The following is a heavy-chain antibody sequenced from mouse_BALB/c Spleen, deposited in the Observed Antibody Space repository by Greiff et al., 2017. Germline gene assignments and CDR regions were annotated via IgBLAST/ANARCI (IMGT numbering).Heavy chain of an antibody. D-gene: IGHD1-1*01. CDR3: VRHYGSSGFAY. V-gene: IGHV2-9-2*01. CDR1: GFSLTSYD. Sequence: VQLQQSGPGLVAPSQSLSITCTVSGFSLTSYDISWIRQPPGKGLEWLGVIWTGGGTNYNSAFMSRLSISKDNSKSQVFLKMNSLQTDDTAIYYCVRHYGSSGFAYWGQGTLVTVSA. CDR2: IWTGGGT. J-gene: IGHJ3*01.